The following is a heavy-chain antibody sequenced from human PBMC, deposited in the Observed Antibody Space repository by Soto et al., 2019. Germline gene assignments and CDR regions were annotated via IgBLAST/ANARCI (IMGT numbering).Heavy chain of an antibody. J-gene: IGHJ4*02. Sequence: PSETLSLTCTISGGSVSVYYWSWIRQSTGQGLEWIGYIYASGSPYYNPSLRSRVTISADTSKNQISLKLTSPTAADTAVYYCARGVGSSLPQYWGRGTLVTVSS. CDR1: GGSVSVYY. CDR3: ARGVGSSLPQY. D-gene: IGHD1-26*01. V-gene: IGHV4-59*02. CDR2: IYASGSP.